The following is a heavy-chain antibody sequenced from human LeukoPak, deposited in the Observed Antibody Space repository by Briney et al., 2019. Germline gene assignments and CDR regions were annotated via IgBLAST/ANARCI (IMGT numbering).Heavy chain of an antibody. D-gene: IGHD2-2*01. V-gene: IGHV4-34*01. J-gene: IGHJ5*02. Sequence: SETLSLTCAVYGGSFSGYYWSWIRQPPGKGPEWIGEINHSGSTNYNPSLKSRVTISVDTSKNQFSLKPSSVTAAGTAVYYCARVSTIVVVPAASDWFDPWGQGTLVTVSS. CDR2: INHSGST. CDR1: GGSFSGYY. CDR3: ARVSTIVVVPAASDWFDP.